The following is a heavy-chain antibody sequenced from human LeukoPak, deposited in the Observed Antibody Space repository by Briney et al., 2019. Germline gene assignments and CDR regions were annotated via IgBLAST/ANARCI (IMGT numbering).Heavy chain of an antibody. CDR2: FGGSGGNGGSDR. J-gene: IGHJ4*02. CDR1: GFTFRSYA. Sequence: GGSLRLSCEASGFTFRSYAMCWVRQAPGKGLEWLSGFGGSGGNGGSDRYYADSVKGRFTISRDNSKNTLYLQMGSLRAEDMAVYYCARDASDIVVVPAAVGPFDLWGQGTLVTVSS. D-gene: IGHD2-2*01. CDR3: ARDASDIVVVPAAVGPFDL. V-gene: IGHV3-64*02.